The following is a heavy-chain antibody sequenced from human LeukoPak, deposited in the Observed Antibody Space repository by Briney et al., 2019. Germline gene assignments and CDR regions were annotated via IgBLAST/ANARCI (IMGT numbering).Heavy chain of an antibody. Sequence: ASVKVSCKASGYXFNTYGISWVRQAPGQRHEWLGGINTDNGNTKYAQKFQGRDTMTTDTSTSTAYMELSSLRSDDSAVYYCARKGRTGDCFRFDPWGQGTLVTVSS. V-gene: IGHV1-18*01. CDR3: ARKGRTGDCFRFDP. D-gene: IGHD2-21*02. CDR2: INTDNGNT. J-gene: IGHJ5*02. CDR1: GYXFNTYG.